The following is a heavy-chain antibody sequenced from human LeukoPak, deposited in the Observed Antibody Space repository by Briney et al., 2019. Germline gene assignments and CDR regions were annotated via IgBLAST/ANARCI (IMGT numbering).Heavy chain of an antibody. CDR3: ARGSPTVTSIYKYYYMDV. CDR1: GFIFEDYA. CDR2: ISWNSFTL. Sequence: GGSLRLSCVASGFIFEDYAMHWVRQGPGKGLEWVSGISWNSFTLGYADSVRGRFTISRDNAKNSLYLQMNSLRVEDTALYYCARGSPTVTSIYKYYYMDVWGKGTMVTVSS. J-gene: IGHJ6*03. V-gene: IGHV3-9*01. D-gene: IGHD4-11*01.